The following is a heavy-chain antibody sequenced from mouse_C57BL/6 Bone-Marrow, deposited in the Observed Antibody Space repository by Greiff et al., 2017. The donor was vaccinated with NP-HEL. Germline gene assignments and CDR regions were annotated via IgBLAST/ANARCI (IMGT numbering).Heavy chain of an antibody. Sequence: QVHVKQSGAELVRPGASVKLSCKASGYTFTDYYINWVKQRPGQGLEWIARIYPGSGNTYYNEKFKGKATLTAEKSSSTAYMQLSSLTSEDSAVYFCARNGLLLAWFAYWGQGTLVTVSA. CDR3: ARNGLLLAWFAY. CDR2: IYPGSGNT. V-gene: IGHV1-76*01. D-gene: IGHD1-1*01. J-gene: IGHJ3*01. CDR1: GYTFTDYY.